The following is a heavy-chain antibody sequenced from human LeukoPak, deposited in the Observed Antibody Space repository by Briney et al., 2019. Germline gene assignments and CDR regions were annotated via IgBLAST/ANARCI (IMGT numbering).Heavy chain of an antibody. CDR3: ARLPLAAAGRGYYSSSGMAV. J-gene: IGHJ6*02. CDR1: GGSFSGDY. D-gene: IGHD6-13*01. CDR2: SSHSGST. Sequence: PSETLSLTCAVYGGSFSGDYWSWIRQPPGKGLEWIGESSHSGSTNYNPSLKSRVTISGDTSKNQFSLKLSSVTAADTAVYYCARLPLAAAGRGYYSSSGMAVWGQGTTVTASS. V-gene: IGHV4-34*01.